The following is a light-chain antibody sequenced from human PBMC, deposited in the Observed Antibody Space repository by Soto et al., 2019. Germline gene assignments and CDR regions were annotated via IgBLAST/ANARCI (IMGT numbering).Light chain of an antibody. CDR3: QQYDNLPRFT. Sequence: DIQMTQSPSSLSASVGDRVTITCQASQDISNYLNWYQQKPGKAPKLLIYGASNLETGVPSRFSGSGSGTDFTVTISSLQPEDIATYYCQQYDNLPRFTFGPGTKVDIK. CDR1: QDISNY. J-gene: IGKJ3*01. V-gene: IGKV1-33*01. CDR2: GAS.